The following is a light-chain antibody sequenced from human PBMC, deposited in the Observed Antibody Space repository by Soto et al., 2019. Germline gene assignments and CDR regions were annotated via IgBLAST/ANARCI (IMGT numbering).Light chain of an antibody. V-gene: IGLV2-8*01. CDR3: SSYAGSNNFV. J-gene: IGLJ1*01. CDR2: EVS. Sequence: ALTQPPSASGSPGQSVTISCTGTSSDVGGYNYVSWYQQHPGKAPKLMIYEVSKRPSGVPDRFSGSKSGNTASLTVSGLQAEDEADYYCSSYAGSNNFVFGTGTKLTVL. CDR1: SSDVGGYNY.